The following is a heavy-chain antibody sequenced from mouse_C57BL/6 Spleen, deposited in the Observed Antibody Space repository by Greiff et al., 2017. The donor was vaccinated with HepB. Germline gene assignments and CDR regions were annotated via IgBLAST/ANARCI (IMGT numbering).Heavy chain of an antibody. CDR1: GYTFTSYT. CDR3: ARDYGSSYYYFDY. J-gene: IGHJ2*01. V-gene: IGHV1-4*01. Sequence: QVQLPQSGAELARPGASVKMSCKASGYTFTSYTMHWVTQRPGQGLEWIGYINPSSGYTKYHQKFKDKATLTADKSSSTAYMPQSSLTSEDSAVYYCARDYGSSYYYFDYWGQGTTLTVSS. CDR2: INPSSGYT. D-gene: IGHD1-1*01.